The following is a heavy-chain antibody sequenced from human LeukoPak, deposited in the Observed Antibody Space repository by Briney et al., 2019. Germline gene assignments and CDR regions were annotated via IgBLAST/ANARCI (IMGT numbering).Heavy chain of an antibody. CDR2: IYYSGST. CDR3: ARDLWYSSGWYYYFDY. CDR1: GGSISSSSYY. J-gene: IGHJ4*02. Sequence: SETLSLTCTVSGGSISSSSYYWGWIRQPPGKGLEWIGSIYYSGSTYYNPSLKSRVTISVDTSKNQFSLKLSSVTAADTAVYYCARDLWYSSGWYYYFDYWGQGTLVTVSS. V-gene: IGHV4-39*07. D-gene: IGHD6-19*01.